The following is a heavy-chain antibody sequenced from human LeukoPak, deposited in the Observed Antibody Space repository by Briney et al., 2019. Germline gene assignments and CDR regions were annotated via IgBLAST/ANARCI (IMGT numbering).Heavy chain of an antibody. V-gene: IGHV3-13*01. CDR3: ARTYYYYGMDV. J-gene: IGHJ6*02. Sequence: GGSLRLSCAASGFTFSSYDMHRVRQATGKGLEWVSAIGTAGDTYYPXSVKGRFTISRENAKNSLYLQMNSLRAEDTAVYYCARTYYYYGMDVWGQGTTVTVSS. CDR1: GFTFSSYD. CDR2: IGTAGDT.